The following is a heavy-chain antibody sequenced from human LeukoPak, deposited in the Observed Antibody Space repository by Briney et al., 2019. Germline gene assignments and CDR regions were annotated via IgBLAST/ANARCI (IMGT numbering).Heavy chain of an antibody. J-gene: IGHJ3*02. CDR1: GGSFSGYY. D-gene: IGHD3-9*01. CDR3: ARLAYYDILTGYYKDAFDI. V-gene: IGHV4-34*01. CDR2: INHSGST. Sequence: PSETLSLTCAVYGGSFSGYYWSWIRQPPGKGLEWIGEINHSGSTNYNPSLKSRVTISVDTSKNQFSLKLSSVTAADTAVYYCARLAYYDILTGYYKDAFDIWGQGAMVTVSS.